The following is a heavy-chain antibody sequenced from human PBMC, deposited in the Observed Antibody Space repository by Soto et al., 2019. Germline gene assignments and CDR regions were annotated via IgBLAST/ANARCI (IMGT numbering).Heavy chain of an antibody. CDR3: VKKPGMSSGNTGNWFDP. D-gene: IGHD1-1*01. CDR2: ISGSGGSA. V-gene: IGHV3-23*01. J-gene: IGHJ5*02. Sequence: EVQLLESGGGLVQPGGSLRLSCAASGFTFSNAAMSWVRQAPGKGLEWVSAISGSGGSAYYADSVKGRFTMSRDNSNNTLFLQLNSLRAEDTAIYYGVKKPGMSSGNTGNWFDPWGQGSLVTVSS. CDR1: GFTFSNAA.